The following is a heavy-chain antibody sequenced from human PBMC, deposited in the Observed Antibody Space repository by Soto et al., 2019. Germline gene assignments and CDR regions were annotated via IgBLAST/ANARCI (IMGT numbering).Heavy chain of an antibody. J-gene: IGHJ4*02. CDR2: ISSSSNYI. D-gene: IGHD1-7*01. Sequence: GSLRLSCAASGFTFSSYSMNWVRQAPGKGLEWVSSISSSSNYIYYADSVKGRFTISRDNAKNSLCLQMNSLRAEDTAVYYCARERTTNPRFDYWGQGTLVTVSS. CDR1: GFTFSSYS. V-gene: IGHV3-21*01. CDR3: ARERTTNPRFDY.